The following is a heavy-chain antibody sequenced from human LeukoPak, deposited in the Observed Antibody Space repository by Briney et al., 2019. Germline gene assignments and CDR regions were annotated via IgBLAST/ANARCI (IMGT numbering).Heavy chain of an antibody. CDR3: ARDLSGVTGYTYGRGIDY. Sequence: SGGSLRLSCAASGFTFSSYWMSWVRQAPGKGREWVANIKKDGSEKYYVDSVKGRFTISRDNAKTSLYLQMNSLRAEDTAVYYCARDLSGVTGYTYGRGIDYWGQGTLVTVSS. CDR2: IKKDGSEK. CDR1: GFTFSSYW. V-gene: IGHV3-7*01. D-gene: IGHD5-18*01. J-gene: IGHJ4*02.